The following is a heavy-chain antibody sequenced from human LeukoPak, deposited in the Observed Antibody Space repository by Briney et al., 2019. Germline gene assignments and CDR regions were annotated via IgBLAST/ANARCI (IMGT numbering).Heavy chain of an antibody. CDR2: IWYDGSNK. CDR3: AKGPIAVAGPFDY. D-gene: IGHD6-19*01. J-gene: IGHJ4*02. Sequence: PERSLRLSCAASGFTFSSYGMHWVRQAPGKGREWVAVIWYDGSNKYYADSVKGRFTISRDNSKNTLYLQMNSLRAEDTAVYYCAKGPIAVAGPFDYWGQGTLVTVSS. V-gene: IGHV3-33*06. CDR1: GFTFSSYG.